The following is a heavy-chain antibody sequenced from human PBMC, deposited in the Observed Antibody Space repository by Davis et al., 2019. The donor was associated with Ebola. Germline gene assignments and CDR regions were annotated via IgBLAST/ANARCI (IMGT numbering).Heavy chain of an antibody. CDR3: VGSSQRVYFDY. CDR2: INSDGSST. D-gene: IGHD6-13*01. J-gene: IGHJ4*02. V-gene: IGHV3-74*01. Sequence: GESLKISCAASGFTFSSYWMHWVRQAPGKGLVWVSRINSDGSSTSYADSVKGRFTISRDNAKNTLYLQMSSLRAEDTAVYYCVGSSQRVYFDYWGQGTLVTVSS. CDR1: GFTFSSYW.